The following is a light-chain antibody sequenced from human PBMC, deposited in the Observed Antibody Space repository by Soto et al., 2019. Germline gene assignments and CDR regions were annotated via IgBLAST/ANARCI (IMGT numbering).Light chain of an antibody. J-gene: IGKJ4*01. CDR3: QLCVTSPLT. CDR2: GAS. V-gene: IGKV3-20*01. CDR1: QSVGSSY. Sequence: EIVLTQSPGTLSMSPGERATLSCRASQSVGSSYLAWYQQRPGQAPRLLIYGASRRATGIPDRFGGSGSGTDFTLTISRLEPEGGAVYYCQLCVTSPLTFGGGTKVEI.